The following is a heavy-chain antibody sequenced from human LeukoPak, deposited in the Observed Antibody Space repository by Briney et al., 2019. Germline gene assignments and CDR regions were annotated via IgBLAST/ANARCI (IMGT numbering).Heavy chain of an antibody. V-gene: IGHV3-23*01. Sequence: PGGSLRLSCAASGFTLSSYAMSWVRQAPGKGLEWVSAISGSGGSTYYADSVKGRFTISRDNSENTLYLQMNSLRAEDTAVYYCAKDALAAAGIYYFDYWGQGTLVTVSS. CDR3: AKDALAAAGIYYFDY. J-gene: IGHJ4*02. D-gene: IGHD6-13*01. CDR2: ISGSGGST. CDR1: GFTLSSYA.